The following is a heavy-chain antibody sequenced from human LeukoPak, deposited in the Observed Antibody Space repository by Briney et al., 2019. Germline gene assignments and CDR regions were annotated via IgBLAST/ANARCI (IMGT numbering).Heavy chain of an antibody. D-gene: IGHD1-26*01. V-gene: IGHV3-23*01. J-gene: IGHJ4*02. Sequence: GGSLRLSCAASGFTFSDHAMTWVRQAPGKGLEWVSGISGSGGDTYYADSERGRFTISRDNSKNTLYLQMNSLRVEDTAVYYCAKANKWESDCWGQGTLVTVSS. CDR2: ISGSGGDT. CDR3: AKANKWESDC. CDR1: GFTFSDHA.